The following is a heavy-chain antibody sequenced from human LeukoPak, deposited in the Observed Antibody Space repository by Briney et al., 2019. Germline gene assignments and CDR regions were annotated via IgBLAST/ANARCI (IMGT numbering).Heavy chain of an antibody. D-gene: IGHD6-13*01. CDR3: AKGDAAAGTVDY. J-gene: IGHJ4*02. CDR2: ISYDGSNK. Sequence: GGSLRLSCAASGIIFSNYGMNWVRQAPGKGLEWVAVISYDGSNKYYADSVKGRSTISRDNSKNTLYLQMNSLRAEDTAVYYCAKGDAAAGTVDYWGQGTLVTVSS. V-gene: IGHV3-30*18. CDR1: GIIFSNYG.